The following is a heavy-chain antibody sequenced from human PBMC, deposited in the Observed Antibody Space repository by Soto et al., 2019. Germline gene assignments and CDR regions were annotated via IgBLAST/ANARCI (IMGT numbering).Heavy chain of an antibody. CDR2: IYYSGST. Sequence: SETLSLTCTVSGGSITNYYWSWIRQPPGKRLEWIGYIYYSGSTNYNPSLQSRVTISVDTSKNQFSLKLNSVTAADTAVYYCARQIYGDYIDYWGQGTLVTVSS. J-gene: IGHJ4*02. CDR1: GGSITNYY. V-gene: IGHV4-59*08. CDR3: ARQIYGDYIDY. D-gene: IGHD4-17*01.